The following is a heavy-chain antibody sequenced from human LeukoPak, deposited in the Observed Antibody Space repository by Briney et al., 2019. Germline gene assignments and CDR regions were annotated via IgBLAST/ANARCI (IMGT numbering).Heavy chain of an antibody. D-gene: IGHD3-9*01. CDR3: ARGGTLTTEYYYYGMDV. V-gene: IGHV3-48*02. CDR1: GFTFSSYA. Sequence: GGSLRLSCAASGFTFSSYAMSWVRQAPGKVLEWVSYISSSSSTIYYADSVKGRFTISRDNAKNSLYLQMNSLRDEDTAVYYCARGGTLTTEYYYYGMDVWGQGTTVTVSS. CDR2: ISSSSSTI. J-gene: IGHJ6*02.